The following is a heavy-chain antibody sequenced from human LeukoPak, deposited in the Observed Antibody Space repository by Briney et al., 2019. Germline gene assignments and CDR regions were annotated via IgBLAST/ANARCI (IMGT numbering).Heavy chain of an antibody. CDR2: IKEDGSEK. D-gene: IGHD3-22*01. CDR1: GFTFSTYG. Sequence: GGSLRLSCAASGFTFSTYGMSWFRQAPGKGLEWVANIKEDGSEKYYGDSVKGRFSISRDNAKNSLYLQMNSLRAEDTAVYYCARDSSCYQWGQGTLVTVSS. CDR3: ARDSSCYQ. J-gene: IGHJ4*02. V-gene: IGHV3-7*01.